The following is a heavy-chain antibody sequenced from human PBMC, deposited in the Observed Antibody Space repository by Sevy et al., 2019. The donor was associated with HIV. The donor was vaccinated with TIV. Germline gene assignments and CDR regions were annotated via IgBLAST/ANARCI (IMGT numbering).Heavy chain of an antibody. D-gene: IGHD4-17*01. CDR3: ARPRANYVDHYFFYAMHV. CDR1: GFAFTNYYA. V-gene: IGHV3-30-3*01. J-gene: IGHJ6*02. CDR2: ISYDGSDK. Sequence: GGSLRLSCTASGFAFTNYYAMHWVRQAPGKGLEWVALISYDGSDKFYADSVKGRFTITRDNFKNTLYLQMNGLTTEHTAVYYCARPRANYVDHYFFYAMHVWGQGTTVTVSS.